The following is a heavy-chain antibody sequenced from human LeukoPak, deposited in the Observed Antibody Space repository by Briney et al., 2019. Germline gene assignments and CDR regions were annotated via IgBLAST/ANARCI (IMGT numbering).Heavy chain of an antibody. J-gene: IGHJ4*02. V-gene: IGHV4-4*07. CDR2: IYSSGST. D-gene: IGHD2-15*01. Sequence: SETLSLTCSVSGGSISSYYWSWIRQPAGKGLEWIGRIYSSGSTYYNPSLKSRVTMSVDKSKNQFSLNLNSVTAADTAVYSCAGGYCSGGSCYYVYWGQGTLVTVSS. CDR1: GGSISSYY. CDR3: AGGYCSGGSCYYVY.